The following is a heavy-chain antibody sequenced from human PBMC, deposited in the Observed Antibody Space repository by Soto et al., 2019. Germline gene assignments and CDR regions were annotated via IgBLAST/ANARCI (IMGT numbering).Heavy chain of an antibody. V-gene: IGHV3-33*01. CDR1: GFIFNEYG. D-gene: IGHD2-15*01. J-gene: IGHJ4*02. CDR2: IWYDGSIK. CDR3: ARWGCSGSNCNLNQRSFDL. Sequence: QVQLVESGGGVVQPGRSLRLSCAASGFIFNEYGMHWVRQAPGKGLEWVAVIWYDGSIKYYADSVRGRFTFSRDNSRNTMSLQMNSLRVEDTAIYYCARWGCSGSNCNLNQRSFDLWGQGTLVTVSS.